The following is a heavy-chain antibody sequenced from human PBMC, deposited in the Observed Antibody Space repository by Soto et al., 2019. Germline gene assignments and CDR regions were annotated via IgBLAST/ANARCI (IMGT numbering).Heavy chain of an antibody. CDR3: ARVVAVAGTVGYYYYGMDV. J-gene: IGHJ6*02. D-gene: IGHD6-19*01. CDR2: ISAYNGNT. CDR1: GYTFTSYG. V-gene: IGHV1-18*04. Sequence: VKVSCKASGYTFTSYGISWVRQAPGQGLEWMGWISAYNGNTNYAQKLQGRVTMTTDTSTSTAYMELRSLRSDDTAVYYCARVVAVAGTVGYYYYGMDVWGQGTTVTVSS.